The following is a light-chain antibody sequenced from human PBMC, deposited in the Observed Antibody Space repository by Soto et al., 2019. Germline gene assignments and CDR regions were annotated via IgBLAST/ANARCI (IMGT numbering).Light chain of an antibody. J-gene: IGLJ1*01. CDR1: SSDVGGYNY. CDR3: SSYTTSSTVV. CDR2: EVT. Sequence: QSALTQPASVSGSPGQSITISCTGTSSDVGGYNYVSWYQQHPGKAPKLMIYEVTSRPSGVSNRFSGSKSGNTASLTISGLQPEDEAEYYCSSYTTSSTVVFGTGTKLTVL. V-gene: IGLV2-14*03.